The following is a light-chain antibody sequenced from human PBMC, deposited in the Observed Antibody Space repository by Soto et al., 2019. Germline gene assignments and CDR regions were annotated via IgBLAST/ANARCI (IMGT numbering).Light chain of an antibody. V-gene: IGLV2-11*01. Sequence: QSALTQRRSVSGSPGQSLTISCTGTSSDVGGYNYVSWYQQYPGKVPKLMIYDVTKRPSGVPDRFSGSKSGNTASLTISGLQAEDEADYYCCSHAGSYTYVFGTGTKVTVL. CDR1: SSDVGGYNY. CDR3: CSHAGSYTYV. CDR2: DVT. J-gene: IGLJ1*01.